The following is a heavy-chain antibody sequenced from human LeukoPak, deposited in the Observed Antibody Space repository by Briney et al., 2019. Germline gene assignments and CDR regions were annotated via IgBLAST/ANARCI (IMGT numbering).Heavy chain of an antibody. CDR1: GGTFSSYA. V-gene: IGHV1-69*13. J-gene: IGHJ6*02. CDR3: ASPVLRIAGRYYYYGMDV. CDR2: IIPIFGTA. D-gene: IGHD2-15*01. Sequence: ASVKVSCKASGGTFSSYAISWVRQAPGQGLEWMGGIIPIFGTANYAQKFQGRVTITADESTSTAYVELSSLRSEDTAVYYCASPVLRIAGRYYYYGMDVWGQGTTVTVSS.